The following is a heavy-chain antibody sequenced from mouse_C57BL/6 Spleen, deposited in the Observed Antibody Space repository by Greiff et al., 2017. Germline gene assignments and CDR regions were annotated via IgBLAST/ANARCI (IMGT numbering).Heavy chain of an antibody. J-gene: IGHJ3*01. CDR1: GYTFTDYY. CDR3: ARGDYYGSSYLFAY. Sequence: QVQLQQSGAELVRPGASVKLSCKASGYTFTDYYINWVKQRPGQGLEWIARIYPGSGNTYYNEKFKGKATLTAEKSSSTAYMQLSSLTSEDSAVYFCARGDYYGSSYLFAYWGQGTLVTVSA. V-gene: IGHV1-76*01. D-gene: IGHD1-1*01. CDR2: IYPGSGNT.